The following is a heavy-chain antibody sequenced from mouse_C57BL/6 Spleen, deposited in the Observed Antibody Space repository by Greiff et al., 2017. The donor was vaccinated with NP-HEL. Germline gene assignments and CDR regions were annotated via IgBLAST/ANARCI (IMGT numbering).Heavy chain of an antibody. J-gene: IGHJ2*01. CDR2: IDPSDSET. CDR1: GYTFTSYW. CDR3: ARSGYDYLFDY. D-gene: IGHD2-4*01. Sequence: QVQLKQPGAELVRPGSSVKLSCKASGYTFTSYWMHWVKQRPIQGLEWIGNIDPSDSETHYNQKFKDKATLTVDKSSSTAYMQLSSLTSEDSAVYYGARSGYDYLFDYWGQGTTLTVSS. V-gene: IGHV1-52*01.